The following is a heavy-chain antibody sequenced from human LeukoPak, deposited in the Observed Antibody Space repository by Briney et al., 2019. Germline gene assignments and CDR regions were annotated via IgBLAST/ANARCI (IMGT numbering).Heavy chain of an antibody. J-gene: IGHJ5*02. CDR1: GFTFDDYA. CDR3: AKNGGGYGGLGWFDP. CDR2: ISWNSGSI. D-gene: IGHD4-23*01. Sequence: GGSLRLSCAASGFTFDDYAMHWVRQAPGKGLVWVSGISWNSGSIGYADSVKGRFTISRDNAKNSLYLQMNSLRAEDTALYYCAKNGGGYGGLGWFDPWGQGTLVTVSS. V-gene: IGHV3-9*01.